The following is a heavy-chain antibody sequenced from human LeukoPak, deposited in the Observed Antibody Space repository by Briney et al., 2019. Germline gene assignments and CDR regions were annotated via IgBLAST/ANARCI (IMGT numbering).Heavy chain of an antibody. CDR3: ARDGGSSTTDYYYMDV. J-gene: IGHJ6*03. Sequence: SETLSLTCTVSGGSISSYYWSWIRQPPGKGLEWIGRIYTSGSTNYNPSLKSRVTISVDTSKNQFSLKLSSVTAADTAVYYCARDGGSSTTDYYYMDVWGKGTTVTVSS. D-gene: IGHD4-17*01. CDR2: IYTSGST. CDR1: GGSISSYY. V-gene: IGHV4-4*08.